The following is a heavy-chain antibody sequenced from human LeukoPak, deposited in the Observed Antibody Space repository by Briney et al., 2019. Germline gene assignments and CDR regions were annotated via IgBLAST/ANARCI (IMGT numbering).Heavy chain of an antibody. CDR1: GFTFSRHW. CDR3: AREVHAAVTDFDY. V-gene: IGHV3-7*01. D-gene: IGHD6-13*01. Sequence: PGGSLRLSCAASGFTFSRHWMSWVRQAPGKGLEWLANIKEDGSEKYYVDSMKGRFTISRDNARNSLYLQMNSLRAEDTAVYYCAREVHAAVTDFDYWGQGTLVTVSS. J-gene: IGHJ4*02. CDR2: IKEDGSEK.